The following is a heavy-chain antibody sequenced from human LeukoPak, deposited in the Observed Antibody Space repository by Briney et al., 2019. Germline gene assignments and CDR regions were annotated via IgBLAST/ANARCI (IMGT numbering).Heavy chain of an antibody. D-gene: IGHD5-18*01. CDR1: GYTFTDYY. J-gene: IGHJ4*02. CDR2: INPNSGGT. Sequence: ASVKVSCKASGYTFTDYYIQWVRQAPGQGLEWMGRINPNSGGTNYAQKFQGRVTMTRDTSISTAYMELSRLRFDDTAVFYCARDYSRGHSYGADYWGQGTLVTASS. CDR3: ARDYSRGHSYGADY. V-gene: IGHV1-2*06.